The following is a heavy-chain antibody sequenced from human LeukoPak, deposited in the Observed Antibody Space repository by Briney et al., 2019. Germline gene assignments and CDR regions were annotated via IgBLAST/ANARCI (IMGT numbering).Heavy chain of an antibody. Sequence: KTGGSLRLSCAASGFTFSTYSMNWVRQAPGKGLEWVSFIDTSGTYIYYGESIKGRFTISRDNAKNSLYLQMNGLRAEDTAVYYCARGRSITLLRGVAMSDGFDIWGQGTMVAVSS. CDR3: ARGRSITLLRGVAMSDGFDI. CDR2: IDTSGTYI. CDR1: GFTFSTYS. V-gene: IGHV3-21*01. J-gene: IGHJ3*02. D-gene: IGHD3-10*01.